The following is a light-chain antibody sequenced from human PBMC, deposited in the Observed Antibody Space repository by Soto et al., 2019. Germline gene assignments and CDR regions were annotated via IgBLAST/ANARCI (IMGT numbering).Light chain of an antibody. CDR2: ATS. J-gene: IGKJ1*01. CDR3: QYCGTSRT. Sequence: EIVLTQSPGTLSLSPGERATLSFRACESVSRNYIAWYQQKPGQAPRPLIFATSNTATGIPDRFGGSGSETEFTLTISGLEPEDSAVYCCQYCGTSRTFGQGTKVDIK. CDR1: ESVSRNY. V-gene: IGKV3-20*01.